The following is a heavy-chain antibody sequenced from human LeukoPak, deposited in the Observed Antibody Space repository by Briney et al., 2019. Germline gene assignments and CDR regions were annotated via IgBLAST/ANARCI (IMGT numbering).Heavy chain of an antibody. V-gene: IGHV3-66*01. Sequence: PGGSLRLSCAASGFTVSSYFMNWVRQAPGKGLEWVSVIYTYGNTYYGDSVKGRFIISRDNSKNTVYLQMNSLRVEDTALYYCARDRDHHEAFDMWGQGTMVTVSS. CDR2: IYTYGNT. D-gene: IGHD3-10*01. CDR3: ARDRDHHEAFDM. J-gene: IGHJ3*02. CDR1: GFTVSSYF.